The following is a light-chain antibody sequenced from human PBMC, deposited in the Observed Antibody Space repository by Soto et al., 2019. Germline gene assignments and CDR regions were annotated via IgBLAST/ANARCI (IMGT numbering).Light chain of an antibody. V-gene: IGKV3-11*01. CDR2: DAS. CDR3: QQRSTWPT. J-gene: IGKJ5*01. Sequence: IGLTQSPPTLALSPGERATLSRRASQSVSSNLACYQQNPGQAPRLLIYDASVRAPGTPARFSGSGSGTAFTLTISSLEPEDFALYYCQQRSTWPTFGQGTRLEIK. CDR1: QSVSSN.